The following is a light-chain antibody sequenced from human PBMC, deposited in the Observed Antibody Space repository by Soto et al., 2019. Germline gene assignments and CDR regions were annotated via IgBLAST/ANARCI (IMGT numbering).Light chain of an antibody. J-gene: IGLJ2*01. CDR3: SSYTSSSTPV. CDR2: DVS. CDR1: SSDVGGYNY. V-gene: IGLV2-14*03. Sequence: QSVLTQPASVSGSPGQSITISCTGTSSDVGGYNYVSWFQHYPGKAPKLMIYDVSNRPSGVSYRFSGSKSGNTASLTISGLQAEDEADYYCSSYTSSSTPVFGGGTQLTVL.